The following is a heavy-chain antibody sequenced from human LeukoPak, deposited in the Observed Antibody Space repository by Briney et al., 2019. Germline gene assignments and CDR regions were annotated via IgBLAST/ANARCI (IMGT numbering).Heavy chain of an antibody. CDR1: GFILNNYA. Sequence: GGSLRLSCAASGFILNNYAMSWVRQAPGKGLEWVSAISGSGDSTYYADPMKGRFTISRDNSKNALYLQMNSLRAGDTAIYYCARRATPSPHFDYWGQGTLVAVSS. CDR3: ARRATPSPHFDY. CDR2: ISGSGDST. J-gene: IGHJ4*02. V-gene: IGHV3-23*01. D-gene: IGHD2-15*01.